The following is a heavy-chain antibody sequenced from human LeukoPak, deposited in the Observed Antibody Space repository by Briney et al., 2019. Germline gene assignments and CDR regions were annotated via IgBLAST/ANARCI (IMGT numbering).Heavy chain of an antibody. CDR3: AKASTESSYGVNYFDY. CDR1: GFTFGPDW. V-gene: IGHV3-7*01. D-gene: IGHD5-18*01. J-gene: IGHJ4*02. Sequence: PGGSLRLSCAASGFTFGPDWMSWVRQVPGKGLEWVANINGDGSEKFYVDSVKGRFTIARDNAKNSLYLQMNSLRAEDTAVYYCAKASTESSYGVNYFDYWGQGTLVTVSS. CDR2: INGDGSEK.